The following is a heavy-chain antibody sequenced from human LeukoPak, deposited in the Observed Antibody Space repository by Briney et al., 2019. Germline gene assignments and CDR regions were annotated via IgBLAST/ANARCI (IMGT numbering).Heavy chain of an antibody. J-gene: IGHJ6*03. CDR1: GGSISSGSYY. V-gene: IGHV4-61*02. D-gene: IGHD3-3*01. Sequence: SQTLSLTCTVSGGSISSGSYYWSWIRQPAGKGLEWIGRIYTSGSTNYNPSLKGRVTISVDTSKNQFSLKLSSVTAADTAVYYCARSPSQFTIFDGYYMDVWGKGTTVTVSS. CDR3: ARSPSQFTIFDGYYMDV. CDR2: IYTSGST.